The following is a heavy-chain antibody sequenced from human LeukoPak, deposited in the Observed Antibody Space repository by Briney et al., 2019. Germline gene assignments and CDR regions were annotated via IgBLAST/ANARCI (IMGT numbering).Heavy chain of an antibody. V-gene: IGHV1-69*06. J-gene: IGHJ3*02. D-gene: IGHD5-18*01. CDR1: GGTFSSYA. CDR3: ATGQTDTAMRSNAFDI. Sequence: SVKVSCKASGGTFSSYAISWVRQAPGQGLEWMGGIIPIFGTANYAQKFQGRVTMTEDTSTDTAYMELSSLRSEDTAVYYCATGQTDTAMRSNAFDIWGQGTMVTVSS. CDR2: IIPIFGTA.